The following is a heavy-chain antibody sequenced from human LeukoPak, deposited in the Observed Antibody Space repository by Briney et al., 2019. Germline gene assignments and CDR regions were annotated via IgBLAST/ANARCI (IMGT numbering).Heavy chain of an antibody. CDR3: ARGGPGYYLDY. V-gene: IGHV3-13*01. J-gene: IGHJ4*02. Sequence: GGSLRLSCAASGFTFSSHDMHWVRQATGKGLEWVSTIGTAGDTYYPGSVKGRFTISRENAKNSLYLQMNILKAGDAAVYYCARGGPGYYLDYWGQGTLVTVSP. CDR1: GFTFSSHD. CDR2: IGTAGDT.